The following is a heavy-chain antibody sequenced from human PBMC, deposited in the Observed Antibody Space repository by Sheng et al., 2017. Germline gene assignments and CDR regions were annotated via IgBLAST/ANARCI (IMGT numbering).Heavy chain of an antibody. CDR3: ASLFSGSNYYYYYYGMDV. CDR2: ISSSGSTI. CDR1: GFTFSSYE. Sequence: EVQLVESGGGLVQPGGSLRLSCAASGFTFSSYEMNWVRQAPGKGLEWVSYISSSGSTIYYADSVKGRFTISRDNAKNSLYLQMNSLRAEDTAVYYCASLFSGSNYYYYYYGMDVVGPRDHGSPSP. V-gene: IGHV3-48*03. D-gene: IGHD3-10*01. J-gene: IGHJ6*02.